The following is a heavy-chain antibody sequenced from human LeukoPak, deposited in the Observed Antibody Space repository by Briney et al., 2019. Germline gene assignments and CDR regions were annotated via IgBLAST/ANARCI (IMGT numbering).Heavy chain of an antibody. CDR1: GGSISSYY. V-gene: IGHV4-59*12. J-gene: IGHJ4*02. Sequence: SETLSLTCTVSGGSISSYYWSWIRQPPGKGLEWIGYIYYSGSTNYNPSLKSRVTISVDTSKNQFSLKLNSVTAADTAVYYCARARMTTVTDFDYWGRGTLVTVSS. D-gene: IGHD4-17*01. CDR3: ARARMTTVTDFDY. CDR2: IYYSGST.